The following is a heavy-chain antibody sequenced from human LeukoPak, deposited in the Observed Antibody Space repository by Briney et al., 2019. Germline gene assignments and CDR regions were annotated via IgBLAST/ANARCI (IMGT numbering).Heavy chain of an antibody. CDR1: GFTFSTYW. CDR2: IKQDGSEK. CDR3: ARDMEQNSGYDYVGGALTPYYMDV. D-gene: IGHD5-12*01. J-gene: IGHJ6*03. Sequence: PGGSLRLSCAASGFTFSTYWMSWVRHAPGKGLEWVANIKQDGSEKYYVDSVKGRFTISRDNAKNSLYLQMNSLRAEDTAVYYCARDMEQNSGYDYVGGALTPYYMDVWGKGTTVTVSS. V-gene: IGHV3-7*01.